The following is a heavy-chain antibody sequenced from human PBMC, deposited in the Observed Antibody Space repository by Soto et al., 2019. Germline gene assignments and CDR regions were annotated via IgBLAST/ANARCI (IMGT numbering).Heavy chain of an antibody. J-gene: IGHJ4*02. V-gene: IGHV4-59*01. CDR2: IYYSGST. CDR1: GGSISSYY. Sequence: SETLSLTCSVSGGSISSYYWNWIRQPPGRGLEWIGYIYYSGSTNYNPSLKSRVTISVDTSKNQISLKMRSVTAADTGVYYCARGFRWLDYWGQGTLVTVSS. CDR3: ARGFRWLDY. D-gene: IGHD2-15*01.